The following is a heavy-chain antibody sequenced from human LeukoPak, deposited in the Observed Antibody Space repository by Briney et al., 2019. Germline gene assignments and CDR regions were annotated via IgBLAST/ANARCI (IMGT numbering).Heavy chain of an antibody. CDR3: AKGSAAGRPYYFDY. CDR2: IDSTGAYT. J-gene: IGHJ4*02. D-gene: IGHD6-25*01. Sequence: PGGSLRLSCAASGFIFSNYAMSWVRQAPGKGLEWDSAIDSTGAYTWYAGSVKGRFTISKDSSKTILYLQMNSLRAEDAAVYFCAKGSAAGRPYYFDYWGQGTLVTVSS. V-gene: IGHV3-23*01. CDR1: GFIFSNYA.